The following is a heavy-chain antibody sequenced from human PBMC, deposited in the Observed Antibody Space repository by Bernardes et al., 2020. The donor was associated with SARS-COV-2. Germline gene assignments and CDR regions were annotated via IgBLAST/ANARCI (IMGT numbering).Heavy chain of an antibody. J-gene: IGHJ4*02. CDR2: RNGDGSST. CDR1: GVTFSNYW. CDR3: VRGSGNYYFDV. D-gene: IGHD1-26*01. Sequence: GGSLRLSCAASGVTFSNYWMHWVRQTPEKGLVWVSRRNGDGSSTNYADSVKGRFSISRDNAKNTVYLQMNSLRVEDTALYYCVRGSGNYYFDVWGQGILVTVSS. V-gene: IGHV3-74*01.